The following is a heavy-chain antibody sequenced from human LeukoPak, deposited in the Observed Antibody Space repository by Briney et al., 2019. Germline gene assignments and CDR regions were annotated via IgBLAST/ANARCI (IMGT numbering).Heavy chain of an antibody. J-gene: IGHJ4*02. CDR2: ISSSGSTI. CDR3: AREAPYSSGWYDY. CDR1: GFTFSSYE. D-gene: IGHD6-19*01. Sequence: GGSLRLSCAASGFTFSSYEMNWVRQAPGKGLEWVSYISSSGSTIYYADSVKGRFTISRDNAKNSLYLQMNSLRAEDTAVYYCAREAPYSSGWYDYWGQGILVTVSS. V-gene: IGHV3-48*03.